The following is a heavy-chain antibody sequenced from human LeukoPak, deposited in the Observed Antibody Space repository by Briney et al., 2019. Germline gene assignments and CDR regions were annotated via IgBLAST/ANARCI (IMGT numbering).Heavy chain of an antibody. V-gene: IGHV4-59*01. CDR3: ARGFILRYWYFDL. J-gene: IGHJ2*01. Sequence: SETLSLTCSVSGASISTYYWSWIRQSPGKGLEWIGYIHLTGGTNYNPSLKSRVTTAVDTSKNQFSLKLSSVTAADTAVYYCARGFILRYWYFDLWGRGTLVTVSS. D-gene: IGHD3-16*02. CDR2: IHLTGGT. CDR1: GASISTYY.